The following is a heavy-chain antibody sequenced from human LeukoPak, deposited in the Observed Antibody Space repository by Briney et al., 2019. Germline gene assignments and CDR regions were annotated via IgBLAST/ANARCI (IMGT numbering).Heavy chain of an antibody. CDR2: INHSGST. Sequence: SETLSLTCAVYGGSFSGYYWSWIRQPPGKGLEWIGEINHSGSTNYNPSLKSRVTISVDTPKNLFSLKLSSVTAADTAVYYCARAWAYDFWSGYYKSWGQGTLVTVSS. CDR3: ARAWAYDFWSGYYKS. J-gene: IGHJ5*02. D-gene: IGHD3-3*01. V-gene: IGHV4-34*01. CDR1: GGSFSGYY.